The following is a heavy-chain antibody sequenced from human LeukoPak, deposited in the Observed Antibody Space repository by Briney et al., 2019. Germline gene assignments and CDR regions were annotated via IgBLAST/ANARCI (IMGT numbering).Heavy chain of an antibody. Sequence: GGSLRLSCAASGFTFSRYWTSWVRQAPGKGLEWVANIKQDGSEKYYVDSVKGRFTISRDSSKNTVYLQMNSLRAEDTAVYYCAGGSPHISYLDHWGQGTLVTVSS. D-gene: IGHD2-21*01. J-gene: IGHJ4*02. V-gene: IGHV3-7*03. CDR1: GFTFSRYW. CDR2: IKQDGSEK. CDR3: AGGSPHISYLDH.